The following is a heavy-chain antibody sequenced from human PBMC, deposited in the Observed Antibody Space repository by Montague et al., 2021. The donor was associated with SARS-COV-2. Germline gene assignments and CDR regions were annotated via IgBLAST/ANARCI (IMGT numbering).Heavy chain of an antibody. Sequence: VKPTQTLTLTCTFSGFSLSTSGMCVSWIRQPPGKALEWLARIDWDDDKYYSTSLKTRLTISKDTSKNQVVLTMTNMDPEDTATYYCARGYYDILTGYLDAFDIWGQGTMVTVSS. D-gene: IGHD3-9*01. CDR1: GFSLSTSGMC. CDR2: IDWDDDK. CDR3: ARGYYDILTGYLDAFDI. V-gene: IGHV2-70*11. J-gene: IGHJ3*02.